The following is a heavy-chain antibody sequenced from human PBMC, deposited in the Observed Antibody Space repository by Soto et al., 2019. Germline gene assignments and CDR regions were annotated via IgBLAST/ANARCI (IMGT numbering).Heavy chain of an antibody. J-gene: IGHJ4*02. V-gene: IGHV3-48*02. Sequence: EVQLVESGGGLVQPGGSLRLSCAASGFTLSSYSMNWVRQAPGKGLEWVSYISSSSSTIYYADSVKGRFTISRDNAKNSLWLQMNSLRDEDTAVYYCARGGAYKIDYWGQVTLVTVSS. D-gene: IGHD1-20*01. CDR3: ARGGAYKIDY. CDR2: ISSSSSTI. CDR1: GFTLSSYS.